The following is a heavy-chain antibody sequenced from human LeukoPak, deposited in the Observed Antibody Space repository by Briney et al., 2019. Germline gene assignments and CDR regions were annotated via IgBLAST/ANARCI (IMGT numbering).Heavy chain of an antibody. J-gene: IGHJ4*02. D-gene: IGHD6-13*01. CDR2: ISGSGGST. CDR3: AKRPVSSWYPSVPFDY. Sequence: GGSLRLSCAASGFTFSSCAMGWVRQATGKGLEWVSAISGSGGSTYYADSVKGRFTISRDNSKNTLYLQMNSLRAEDTAVYYCAKRPVSSWYPSVPFDYWGQGTLVTVSS. CDR1: GFTFSSCA. V-gene: IGHV3-23*01.